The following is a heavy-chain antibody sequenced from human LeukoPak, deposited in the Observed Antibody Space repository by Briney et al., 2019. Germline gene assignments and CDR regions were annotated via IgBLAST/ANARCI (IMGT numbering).Heavy chain of an antibody. CDR2: IYPGDSDP. CDR1: GYSFTSYW. CDR3: ARLDSTTGLEY. Sequence: GEALKISCKGSGYSFTSYWIAWVRQMPGKGLEWMGIIYPGDSDPRYSPSFQGHVTISADKSISTAYLQWSSLKASDTAMYYCARLDSTTGLEYWGQGTLVTVSS. V-gene: IGHV5-51*01. D-gene: IGHD1-1*01. J-gene: IGHJ4*02.